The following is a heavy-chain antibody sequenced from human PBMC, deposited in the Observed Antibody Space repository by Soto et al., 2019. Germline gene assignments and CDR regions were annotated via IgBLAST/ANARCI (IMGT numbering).Heavy chain of an antibody. CDR3: GRRGYYDNVWMKLNYSGLDV. V-gene: IGHV1-18*01. Sequence: QVQLVQSAAEVKKPGASVKVSCKASGYTFIRYGITWVRQAPGQGLEWVGWISPYNDYTEYAQKFHGRVTMTTDTSAQMVNGALRGVRSEDTAVYYCGRRGYYDNVWMKLNYSGLDVWGQGTTVPVSS. D-gene: IGHD3-16*01. J-gene: IGHJ6*02. CDR1: GYTFIRYG. CDR2: ISPYNDYT.